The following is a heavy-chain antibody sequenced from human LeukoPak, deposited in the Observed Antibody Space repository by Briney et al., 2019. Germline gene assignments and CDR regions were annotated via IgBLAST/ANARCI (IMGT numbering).Heavy chain of an antibody. J-gene: IGHJ4*02. V-gene: IGHV3-66*01. D-gene: IGHD5-18*01. Sequence: GGSLRLSCAASGFTVSSNYMSWVRQAPGKGLEWVSVIYSGGTTYYADSVKGRLTISRDNSKNTLHLQMNSLRAEDTAVYYCARDQYSYAHAAHWGQGTLVTVSS. CDR1: GFTVSSNY. CDR2: IYSGGTT. CDR3: ARDQYSYAHAAH.